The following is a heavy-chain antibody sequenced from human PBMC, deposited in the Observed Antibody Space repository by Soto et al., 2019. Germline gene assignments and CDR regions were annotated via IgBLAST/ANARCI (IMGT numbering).Heavy chain of an antibody. CDR2: IIPIFGTA. J-gene: IGHJ4*02. Sequence: SVKVSCKASGGTFSSYAISWVRQAPGQGLEWMGGIIPIFGTANYAQKFQGRVTITADESTSTAYMELSSLRSEDTAVYYCARRIAVAGAFDYSGQGNLVTLSS. CDR1: GGTFSSYA. D-gene: IGHD6-19*01. CDR3: ARRIAVAGAFDY. V-gene: IGHV1-69*13.